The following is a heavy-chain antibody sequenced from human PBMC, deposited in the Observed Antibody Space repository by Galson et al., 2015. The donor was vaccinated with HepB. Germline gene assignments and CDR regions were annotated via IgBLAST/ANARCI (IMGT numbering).Heavy chain of an antibody. CDR2: ISGSGGST. D-gene: IGHD6-13*01. J-gene: IGHJ4*02. V-gene: IGHV3-23*01. Sequence: SLRLSCAASGFTFSSYAMSWVRQAPGKGLEWVSTISGSGGSTYYADSVKGRFTISRDNSKNTLYLQMNSLRAEDTAVYYCAKDQEQQLVLPPPYFDYWGQGTLVTVSS. CDR1: GFTFSSYA. CDR3: AKDQEQQLVLPPPYFDY.